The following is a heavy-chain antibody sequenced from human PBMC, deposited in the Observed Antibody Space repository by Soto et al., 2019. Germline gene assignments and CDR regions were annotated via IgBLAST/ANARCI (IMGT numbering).Heavy chain of an antibody. J-gene: IGHJ4*01. Sequence: SSVKVSCEASGYTFTSYGISWVRQAPGQGIEWMGWISAYNGNTNYAQKLQGRVTMTTDTSTSTAYMELRSLRSDDTAVYYCAREAGSKRHDTSGYYYAAFDY. D-gene: IGHD3-22*01. CDR3: AREAGSKRHDTSGYYYAAFDY. V-gene: IGHV1-18*04. CDR2: ISAYNGNT. CDR1: GYTFTSYG.